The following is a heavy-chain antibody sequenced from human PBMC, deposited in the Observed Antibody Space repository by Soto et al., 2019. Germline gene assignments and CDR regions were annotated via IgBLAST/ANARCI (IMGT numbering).Heavy chain of an antibody. CDR2: INHRGST. J-gene: IGHJ4*02. D-gene: IGHD6-6*01. CDR1: GVSFSGYY. Sequence: SETLSLTCAVYGVSFSGYYWSWIRQPPGKGLEWIGEINHRGSTNYNPSLKSRVTISVDSSKNQFSLKLSSVTAADTAVYYCARTSRFDYWGQGTLVTV. CDR3: ARTSRFDY. V-gene: IGHV4-34*01.